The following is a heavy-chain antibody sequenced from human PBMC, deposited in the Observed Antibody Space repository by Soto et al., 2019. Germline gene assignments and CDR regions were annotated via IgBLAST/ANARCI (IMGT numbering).Heavy chain of an antibody. J-gene: IGHJ5*02. CDR1: GGSISSGDYY. Sequence: SETLSLTCTVSGGSISSGDYYWSWIRQPPGKGLEWIGYIYYSGSTYYNPSLKSRVTISVDTSKNQFSLKLSSVTAAVTAVYYCARETLLWFGELSDNPRVAWVQGTLVTVS. V-gene: IGHV4-30-4*01. D-gene: IGHD3-10*01. CDR2: IYYSGST. CDR3: ARETLLWFGELSDNPRVA.